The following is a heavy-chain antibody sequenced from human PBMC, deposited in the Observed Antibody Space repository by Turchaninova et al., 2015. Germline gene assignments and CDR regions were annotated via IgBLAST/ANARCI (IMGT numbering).Heavy chain of an antibody. D-gene: IGHD3-3*01. J-gene: IGHJ6*02. CDR2: IDWDDDK. V-gene: IGHV2-70*15. CDR1: LSRCQHSTSERC. Sequence: QVTLRESGPALVKPTQTLTLTCPFPLSRCQHSTSERCRSCSRQPPVKALEWLARIDWDDDKYYSTSLKTRLTISKDTSKNQVVLTMTNMDPVDTATYYCARTHSFRTIFGVVGGADHYYYGMDVWGQGTTVTVSS. CDR3: ARTHSFRTIFGVVGGADHYYYGMDV.